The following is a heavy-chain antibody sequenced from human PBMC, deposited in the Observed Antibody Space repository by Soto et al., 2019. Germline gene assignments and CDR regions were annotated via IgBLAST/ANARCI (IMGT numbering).Heavy chain of an antibody. Sequence: ASVKVSCKASGYTFTGYYMHWVRQAPGQGLEWMGWINPNSGGTNYAQKFQGRVTMTRDTSISTAYMELSRLRFDDTAVYYCARHRQGTGGHSSGYIWFEPCRKGNRVT. CDR1: GYTFTGYY. CDR2: INPNSGGT. CDR3: ARHRQGTGGHSSGYIWFEP. V-gene: IGHV1-2*02. D-gene: IGHD5-18*01. J-gene: IGHJ5*02.